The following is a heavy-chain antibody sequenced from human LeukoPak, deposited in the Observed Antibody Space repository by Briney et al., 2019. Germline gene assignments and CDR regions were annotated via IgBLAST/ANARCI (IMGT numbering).Heavy chain of an antibody. CDR1: GFIFGDYY. CDR2: ISSGTINHS. Sequence: GGSLRLSCKASGFIFGDYYMNWIRQAPGKGLECLSYISSGTINHSNYADSVKGRFTISRDNAKNSLYLQMSNLRAEDTAVYFCARGGGLDVWGQGATVTVSS. D-gene: IGHD3-16*01. CDR3: ARGGGLDV. V-gene: IGHV3-11*03. J-gene: IGHJ6*02.